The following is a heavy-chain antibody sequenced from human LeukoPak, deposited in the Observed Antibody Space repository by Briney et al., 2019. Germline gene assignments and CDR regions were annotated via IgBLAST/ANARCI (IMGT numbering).Heavy chain of an antibody. CDR2: IYSGGTT. J-gene: IGHJ4*02. V-gene: IGHV3-66*01. CDR3: ARGTSADWSYFDY. D-gene: IGHD6-13*01. Sequence: GGSLRLSCAPSGFTVSSNYMSWVRQAPGKWLEWVSIIYSGGTTYYADSVKGRFTISRDNSKNTLYLQVNSLRAEDTAVYYCARGTSADWSYFDYWGQGTLVTVSS. CDR1: GFTVSSNY.